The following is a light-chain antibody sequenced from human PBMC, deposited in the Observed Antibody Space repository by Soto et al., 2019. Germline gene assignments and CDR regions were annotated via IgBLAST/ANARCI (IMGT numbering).Light chain of an antibody. CDR2: DVS. CDR3: SSYTSSSTLGV. V-gene: IGLV2-14*03. CDR1: XXXXGGYNY. Sequence: QSALTQPASVSGSPGQSXTXXXXXXXXXXGGYNYVSWYQQHPGKAPKLMIYDVSSRPSGVSNRFSGSKSGNTASLTISGLQAEDEADYYCSSYTSSSTLGVFGGGTKVTVL. J-gene: IGLJ2*01.